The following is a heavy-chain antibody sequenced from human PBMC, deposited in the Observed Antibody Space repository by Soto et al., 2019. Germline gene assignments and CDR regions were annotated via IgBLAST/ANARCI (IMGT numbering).Heavy chain of an antibody. CDR3: ASIAYSASGFDY. V-gene: IGHV4-4*02. D-gene: IGHD1-26*01. J-gene: IGHJ4*02. CDR2: IYHSGHT. Sequence: NPSETLSLTCNVSGGSITNNNWWSWVRQPPGKGLEWIGAIYHSGHTNFNPSLKSRATLSLDYSENRFSLKLTSATAADTAIYYCASIAYSASGFDYWGQGTLVTVSS. CDR1: GGSITNNNW.